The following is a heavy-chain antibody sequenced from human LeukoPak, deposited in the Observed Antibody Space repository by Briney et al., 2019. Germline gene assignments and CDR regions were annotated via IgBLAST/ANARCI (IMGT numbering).Heavy chain of an antibody. Sequence: ASVKVSCKASGYTFTSYYMHWVRQATGQGLEWMGWMNPNSGNTGYAQKFQGRVTMTRNTSISTAYMEPSSLRSEDTAVYYCARGQLITFGGVIVSHWGQGTLVTVSS. CDR2: MNPNSGNT. V-gene: IGHV1-8*02. J-gene: IGHJ4*02. CDR3: ARGQLITFGGVIVSH. D-gene: IGHD3-16*02. CDR1: GYTFTSYY.